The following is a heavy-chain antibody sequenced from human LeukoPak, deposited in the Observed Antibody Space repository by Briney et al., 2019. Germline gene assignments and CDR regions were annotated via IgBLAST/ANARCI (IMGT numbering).Heavy chain of an antibody. D-gene: IGHD3-9*01. CDR2: ISHTEGT. J-gene: IGHJ4*02. V-gene: IGHV4-34*01. CDR3: ARIRCGHSGSVCYNH. Sequence: SETLSLTCGVFGVSINDYDWSWIRQSPGKGLEWIGEISHTEGTRYNPSLESRVTMSVGTSENQLSLKLIFVTAADTAVYYCARIRCGHSGSVCYNHWGLGTLVTVSS. CDR1: GVSINDYD.